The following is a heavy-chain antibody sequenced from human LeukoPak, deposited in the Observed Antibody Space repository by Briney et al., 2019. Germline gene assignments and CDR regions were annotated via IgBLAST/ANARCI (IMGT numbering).Heavy chain of an antibody. V-gene: IGHV3-21*01. J-gene: IGHJ4*02. D-gene: IGHD3-10*01. CDR2: ISSGSSYI. Sequence: ETLSLTCTVSGGSISSYYWTWIRQPPGKGLEWVSSISSGSSYIYYVDSVKGRFTISRDNTKNSLYLQVNSLRAEDTALYYCARDNYGSGSYKYFDYWGQGTLVTVSS. CDR1: GGSISSYY. CDR3: ARDNYGSGSYKYFDY.